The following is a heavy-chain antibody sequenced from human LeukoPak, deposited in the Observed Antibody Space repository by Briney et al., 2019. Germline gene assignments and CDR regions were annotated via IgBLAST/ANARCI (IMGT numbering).Heavy chain of an antibody. J-gene: IGHJ4*02. V-gene: IGHV4-39*01. Sequence: SETLSLTCTVSGGSISSSSYYWGWIRQPPGKGLEWIGGIYYSGSTYYNPSLKSRVTISVDTSKNQFSLKLSSVTAADTAVYYCARRSVTTFVYWGQGTLVTVSS. CDR1: GGSISSSSYY. D-gene: IGHD4-17*01. CDR2: IYYSGST. CDR3: ARRSVTTFVY.